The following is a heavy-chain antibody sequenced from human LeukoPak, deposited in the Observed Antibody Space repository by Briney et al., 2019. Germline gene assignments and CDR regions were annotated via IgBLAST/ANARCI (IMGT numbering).Heavy chain of an antibody. D-gene: IGHD2-15*01. Sequence: PSETLSLTCTVSGGSISGSTYYWGWVRQPPGRGLEWIGTIYYSGGTSYYPSLKSRVTISVDTSKNQFSLKLTSVTAADTAVYYCATQAAGGPLDYWGQGTLVTVSS. J-gene: IGHJ4*02. CDR3: ATQAAGGPLDY. CDR2: IYYSGGT. V-gene: IGHV4-39*01. CDR1: GGSISGSTYY.